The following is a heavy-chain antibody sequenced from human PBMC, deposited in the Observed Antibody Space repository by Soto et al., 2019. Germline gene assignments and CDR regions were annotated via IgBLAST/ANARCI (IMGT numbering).Heavy chain of an antibody. CDR1: GFTFSSYG. Sequence: PGGSLRLSCAASGFTFSSYGMHWVRQAPGKGLEWVAVIWYDGSNKYYADSVKGRFTISRDNSKNTLYLQMNSLRAEDTAVYYCARTDYDFLTGYYQFSQCYGMDVWGQGTTVTVSS. CDR2: IWYDGSNK. J-gene: IGHJ6*02. CDR3: ARTDYDFLTGYYQFSQCYGMDV. V-gene: IGHV3-33*01. D-gene: IGHD3-9*01.